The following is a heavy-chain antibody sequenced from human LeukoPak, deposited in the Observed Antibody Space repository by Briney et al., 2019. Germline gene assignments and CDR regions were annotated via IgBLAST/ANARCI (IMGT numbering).Heavy chain of an antibody. CDR3: ARHKYSSGWPPEGAFDI. CDR1: GASISSTTYY. CDR2: IYYSGST. J-gene: IGHJ3*02. Sequence: SETLSLTCTVSGASISSTTYYWGWIRQPPRKGLEWIASIYYSGSTYYNPSLKSRVTISVDTSKNQFSLKLSSVTAADTAVYYCARHKYSSGWPPEGAFDIRGQGKMVTVSS. V-gene: IGHV4-39*01. D-gene: IGHD6-19*01.